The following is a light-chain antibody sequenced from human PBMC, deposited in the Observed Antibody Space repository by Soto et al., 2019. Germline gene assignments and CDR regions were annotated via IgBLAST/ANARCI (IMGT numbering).Light chain of an antibody. CDR2: DVI. CDR1: RSDVGGYTY. V-gene: IGLV2-14*01. Sequence: QSVLTQPASVSGSPGQSITISCTGTRSDVGGYTYVSWYQQHPGKAPKLMIYDVIKRPSGVSNRFAGSKSGNTASLTISGLQAEDEADYYCSSYTSISTLYVFGTGTKLTVL. CDR3: SSYTSISTLYV. J-gene: IGLJ1*01.